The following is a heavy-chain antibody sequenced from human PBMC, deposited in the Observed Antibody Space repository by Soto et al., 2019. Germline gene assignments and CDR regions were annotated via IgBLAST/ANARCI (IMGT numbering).Heavy chain of an antibody. Sequence: PGGSLRLSCAASGFTFSRYAMSWVRQAPGKGLEWVSAISGSGGSTNYADSVKGRFTISRDNAKNTVYLELNSLRAEDTAVYYCVRVRTLGGTRGLDYWGQGTVVTVSS. V-gene: IGHV3-23*01. D-gene: IGHD3-16*01. CDR1: GFTFSRYA. J-gene: IGHJ4*02. CDR2: ISGSGGST. CDR3: VRVRTLGGTRGLDY.